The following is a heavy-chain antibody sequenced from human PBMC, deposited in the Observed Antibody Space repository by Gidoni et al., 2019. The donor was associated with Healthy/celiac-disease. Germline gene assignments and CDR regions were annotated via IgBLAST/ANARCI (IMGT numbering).Heavy chain of an antibody. V-gene: IGHV4-59*01. CDR1: GGSISSYY. D-gene: IGHD6-19*01. CDR2: IYYSGST. Sequence: QVQLQESGPGLVKPSETLSLTCTVSGGSISSYYWSWIRQPPGKGLEWIGYIYYSGSTNYNPSLKSRVTISVDTSKNQFSLKLSSVTAADTAVYYCASIAVAGGAFDYWGQGTLVTVSS. J-gene: IGHJ4*02. CDR3: ASIAVAGGAFDY.